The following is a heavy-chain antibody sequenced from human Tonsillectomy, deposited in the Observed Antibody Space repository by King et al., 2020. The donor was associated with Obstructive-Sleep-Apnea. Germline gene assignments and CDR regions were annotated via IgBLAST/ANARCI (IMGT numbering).Heavy chain of an antibody. J-gene: IGHJ3*02. CDR3: ASAYCGGDCLPNDAFDI. Sequence: VQLVESGGGLVQPGGSLRLSCAASGFTFSSYAISWVRQAPGKGLWWVSALSGSGGSTYYADSVKGRFTISRDKSKNTLYLKMNSLRAEDTAVYYCASAYCGGDCLPNDAFDIWGQGTMVTVSS. D-gene: IGHD2-21*02. V-gene: IGHV3-23*04. CDR2: LSGSGGST. CDR1: GFTFSSYA.